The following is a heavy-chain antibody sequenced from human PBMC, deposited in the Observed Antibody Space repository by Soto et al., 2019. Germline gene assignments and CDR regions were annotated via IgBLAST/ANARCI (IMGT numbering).Heavy chain of an antibody. D-gene: IGHD5-12*01. Sequence: PGGSLRLSCSASGFLFSEFGMHWVRQAPGKGLEWVALIWPAGTNKYYADSVKGRFTISRDNSRNSLYLQMNSLRAEDSAVYYCASADGYNAFDFWGQGPLVTVSS. CDR3: ASADGYNAFDF. CDR1: GFLFSEFG. J-gene: IGHJ4*02. V-gene: IGHV3-33*01. CDR2: IWPAGTNK.